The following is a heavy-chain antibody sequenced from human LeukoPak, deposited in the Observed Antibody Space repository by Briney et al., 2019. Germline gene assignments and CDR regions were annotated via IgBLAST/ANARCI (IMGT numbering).Heavy chain of an antibody. CDR1: GGTFSSYA. CDR3: ARDRFSSGVVTAVYFDY. CDR2: IIPILGIA. V-gene: IGHV1-69*04. J-gene: IGHJ4*02. D-gene: IGHD2-21*02. Sequence: ASVKVSSKASGGTFSSYAISWVRQAPGQGLEWMGRIIPILGIANYAQKFQGRVTITADKSTSTAYMELSSLRSEDTAVYYCARDRFSSGVVTAVYFDYWGQGTLVTVSS.